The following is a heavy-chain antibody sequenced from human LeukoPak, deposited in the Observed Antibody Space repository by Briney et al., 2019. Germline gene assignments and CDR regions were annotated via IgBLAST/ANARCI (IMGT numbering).Heavy chain of an antibody. CDR2: IIPIFGTA. D-gene: IGHD3-10*01. V-gene: IGHV1-69*05. J-gene: IGHJ5*02. CDR3: AREDYYGSGSYGGFDP. Sequence: GAGVKVSCKASGGTFSSYAISWVRQAPGQGLEWMGGIIPIFGTANYAQKFQCRVTITTDESTSTAYMELSSLRSEDTAVYYCAREDYYGSGSYGGFDPWGQGTLVTVSP. CDR1: GGTFSSYA.